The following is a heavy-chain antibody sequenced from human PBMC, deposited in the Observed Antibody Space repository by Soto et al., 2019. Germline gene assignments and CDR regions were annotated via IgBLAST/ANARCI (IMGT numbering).Heavy chain of an antibody. CDR1: GGTFSSYA. CDR2: LIPIFGTA. CDR3: ASGRPGPAAIGGAYYYYYGMDV. J-gene: IGHJ6*02. V-gene: IGHV1-69*01. D-gene: IGHD2-2*01. Sequence: QVQLVQSGAEVKKPGSSVKVSCKASGGTFSSYAISWVRQAPGQGLEWMGGLIPIFGTANYAQKFQGRVTITADESTSTAYMELSSLRSEDTAVYYCASGRPGPAAIGGAYYYYYGMDVWGQGTTVTVSS.